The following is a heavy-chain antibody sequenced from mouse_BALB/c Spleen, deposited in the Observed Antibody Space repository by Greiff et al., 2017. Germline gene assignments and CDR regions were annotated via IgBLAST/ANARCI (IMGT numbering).Heavy chain of an antibody. CDR1: GFNIKDTY. Sequence: EVQLQQSGAELVKPGASVKLSCTASGFNIKDTYMHWVKQRPEQGLEWIGRIDPANGNTKYDPKFQGKATITADTSSNTAYLQLSSLTSEDTAVYYCASATATYYAMDYGGQGTSVTVSS. CDR3: ASATATYYAMDY. CDR2: IDPANGNT. J-gene: IGHJ4*01. V-gene: IGHV14-3*02. D-gene: IGHD1-2*01.